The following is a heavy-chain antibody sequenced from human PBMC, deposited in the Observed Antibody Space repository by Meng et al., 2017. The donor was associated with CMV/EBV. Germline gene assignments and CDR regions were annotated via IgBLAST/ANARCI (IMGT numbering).Heavy chain of an antibody. CDR3: AKVYATGGYYYGMDV. CDR1: GFTFDDYA. CDR2: ISWNSGSI. Sequence: SLKISCAASGFTFDDYAMHWVRQAPGKGLEWVSGISWNSGSIGYADSVKGRFTISRDNAKNSLYLQMNSLRAEDTALYYCAKVYATGGYYYGMDVWGQETTVTVSS. J-gene: IGHJ6*02. V-gene: IGHV3-9*01. D-gene: IGHD2-2*02.